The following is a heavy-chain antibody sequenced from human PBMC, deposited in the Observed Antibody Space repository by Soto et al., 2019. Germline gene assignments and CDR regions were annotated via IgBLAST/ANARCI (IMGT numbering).Heavy chain of an antibody. CDR3: ARVGWSYDFWSGYYTGPYYYYYGMDV. CDR1: GFTFTSSA. D-gene: IGHD3-3*01. Sequence: ASVKVSCKASGFTFTSSAVQWVRQARGQRLEWIGWIVVGSGNTNYAKKFQGRVTITADTSTYTVYMELSGLRSGDTAVYYCARVGWSYDFWSGYYTGPYYYYYGMDVWGQGTTVTVSS. CDR2: IVVGSGNT. J-gene: IGHJ6*02. V-gene: IGHV1-58*01.